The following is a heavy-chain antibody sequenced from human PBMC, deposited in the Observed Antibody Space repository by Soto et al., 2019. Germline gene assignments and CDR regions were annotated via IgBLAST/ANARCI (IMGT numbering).Heavy chain of an antibody. J-gene: IGHJ4*02. CDR3: ETVFEY. Sequence: GWSLRLSCAASGFTFTNYWMHLVRQVPGKGLVWVSRIDGVGTGTSYSDSVRGRFTISRDNAENTLYLQMNSLRAEDTAVYYCETVFEYWGQGTLVTVSS. CDR2: IDGVGTGT. V-gene: IGHV3-74*01. CDR1: GFTFTNYW.